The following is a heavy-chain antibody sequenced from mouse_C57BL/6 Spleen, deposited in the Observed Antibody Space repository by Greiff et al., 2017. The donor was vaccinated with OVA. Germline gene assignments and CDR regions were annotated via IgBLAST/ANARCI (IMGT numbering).Heavy chain of an antibody. CDR2: IDPSDSYT. V-gene: IGHV1-69*01. CDR1: GYTFTSYW. D-gene: IGHD1-1*01. CDR3: ARREVVGYFDV. J-gene: IGHJ1*03. Sequence: QVQLQQPGAELVMPGASVKLSCKASGYTFTSYWMHWVKQRPGQGLEWIGEIDPSDSYTNYNQKFKGKSTLTVDKSSSTAYMQLSSLTSEDSAVYYCARREVVGYFDVWGTGTTVTVSS.